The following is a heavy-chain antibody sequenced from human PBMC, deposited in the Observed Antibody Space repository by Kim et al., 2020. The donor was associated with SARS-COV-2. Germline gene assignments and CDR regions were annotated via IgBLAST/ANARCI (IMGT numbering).Heavy chain of an antibody. Sequence: GGSLRLSCAASGFNFDDYAMHWVRQGPGKGLEWVSGISWNSDNIDYADSVKGRFTISRDNAKNSLYLQMNSLRAEDTALYYCAKNDYNFAGAFDIWGQGTMVTISS. V-gene: IGHV3-9*01. CDR1: GFNFDDYA. D-gene: IGHD4-4*01. CDR3: AKNDYNFAGAFDI. J-gene: IGHJ3*02. CDR2: ISWNSDNI.